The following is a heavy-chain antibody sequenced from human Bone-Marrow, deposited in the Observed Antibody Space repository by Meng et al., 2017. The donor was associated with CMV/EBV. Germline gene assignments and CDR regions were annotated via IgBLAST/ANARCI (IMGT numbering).Heavy chain of an antibody. CDR1: GGSFSGYY. Sequence: WETLSLTWAAYGGSFSGYYWSWIRQRPGKGLEWIGEINHSGSTNYNPSLKSRVTISVDTSKNQFSLKLSSVTAADTAVYYCARAACSSTSCYLPEYFDYWGQGTLVTVSS. CDR3: ARAACSSTSCYLPEYFDY. J-gene: IGHJ4*02. V-gene: IGHV4-34*01. D-gene: IGHD2-2*01. CDR2: INHSGST.